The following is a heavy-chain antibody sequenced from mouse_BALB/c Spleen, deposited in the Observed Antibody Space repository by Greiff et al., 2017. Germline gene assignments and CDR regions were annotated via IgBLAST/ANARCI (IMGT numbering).Heavy chain of an antibody. J-gene: IGHJ4*01. V-gene: IGHV3-8*02. CDR1: GDSITSGY. D-gene: IGHD2-3*01. CDR2: ISYSGST. Sequence: EVKLVESGPSLVKPSQTLSLTCSVTGDSITSGYWNWIRKFPGNKLEYMGYISYSGSTYYNPSLKSRISITRDTSKNQYYLQLNSVTTEDTATYYCARWIYDGYYYAMDYWGQGTSVTVSS. CDR3: ARWIYDGYYYAMDY.